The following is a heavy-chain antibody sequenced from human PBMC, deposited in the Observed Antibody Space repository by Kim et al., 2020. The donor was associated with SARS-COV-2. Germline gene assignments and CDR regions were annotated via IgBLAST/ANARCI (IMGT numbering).Heavy chain of an antibody. J-gene: IGHJ4*02. V-gene: IGHV3-30*01. Sequence: YADSVKGRFTISRDNSKNTLYLQMNSLRAEDTAVYYCAREESYSSTNFDYWGQGTLVTVSS. D-gene: IGHD6-13*01. CDR3: AREESYSSTNFDY.